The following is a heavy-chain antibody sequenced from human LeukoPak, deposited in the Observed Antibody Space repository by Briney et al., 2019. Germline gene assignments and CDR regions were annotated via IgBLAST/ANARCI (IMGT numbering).Heavy chain of an antibody. CDR1: GYSFTSYW. V-gene: IGHV5-51*01. CDR3: ARWGPGGDGYTDY. J-gene: IGHJ4*02. CDR2: IYPGDSDT. Sequence: HAASLQISCKGSGYSFTSYWIGWVRQMPGKGLEWMGIIYPGDSDTRYSPSFQGQVTISADKSISTAYLQWSSLKASDTAMYYCARWGPGGDGYTDYWGQGTLVTVSS. D-gene: IGHD5-24*01.